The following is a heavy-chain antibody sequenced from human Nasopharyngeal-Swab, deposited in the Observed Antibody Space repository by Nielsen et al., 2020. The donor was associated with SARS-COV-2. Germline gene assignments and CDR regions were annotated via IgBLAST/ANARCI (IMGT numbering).Heavy chain of an antibody. Sequence: SETLSLTCAVSGGSISSSNWWSWVRQPPGKGLEWIGEIYHSGSTNYNPSLTSRVTISVDTSKNQFSLKLSPVTAADTAVYYCARVKGYQLLSSAAPNWFDPWGQGTLVTVSS. CDR2: IYHSGST. V-gene: IGHV4-4*02. J-gene: IGHJ5*02. D-gene: IGHD2-2*01. CDR1: GGSISSSNW. CDR3: ARVKGYQLLSSAAPNWFDP.